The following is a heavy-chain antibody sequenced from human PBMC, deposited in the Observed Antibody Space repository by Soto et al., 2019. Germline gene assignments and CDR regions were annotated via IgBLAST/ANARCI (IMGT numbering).Heavy chain of an antibody. CDR2: INHRGTT. D-gene: IGHD6-19*01. Sequence: NPSETLSLTCAVYGGSFSGFSWSWIRQPPGKGLEWLGEINHRGTTNYNPSLKSRVTISVDTSKNQLSLRLSSVTAADTAVYYCARSGVAVAGTDYWGQGTLVTVSS. CDR3: ARSGVAVAGTDY. CDR1: GGSFSGFS. V-gene: IGHV4-34*01. J-gene: IGHJ4*02.